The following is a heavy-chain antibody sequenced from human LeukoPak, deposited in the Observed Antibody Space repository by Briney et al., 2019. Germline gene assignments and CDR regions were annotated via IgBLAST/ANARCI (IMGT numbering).Heavy chain of an antibody. J-gene: IGHJ3*02. CDR2: ISSNGGST. V-gene: IGHV3-64*01. Sequence: GGSLRLSCAGSGFIFSNYAMHWVRQAPGKGLEYVSGISSNGGSTYYANSVKGRFTIPRDNSKNTLSLQMGSLRADDMAVYFCARERYSVNDFDAVDIWGQGTTVTVSS. CDR1: GFIFSNYA. CDR3: ARERYSVNDFDAVDI. D-gene: IGHD5/OR15-5a*01.